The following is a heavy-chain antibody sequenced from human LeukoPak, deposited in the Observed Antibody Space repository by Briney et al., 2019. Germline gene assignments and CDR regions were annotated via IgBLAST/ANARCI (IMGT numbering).Heavy chain of an antibody. CDR2: ILHGGGT. V-gene: IGHV4-30-2*01. CDR1: GGSINSDS. Sequence: PSETLSLTCAVSGGSINSDSWSWIRQPPGKGLEWVGYILHGGGTYSNPSLKSRVIISVDMSKNQFSLKLTSVTAADTAIYYCARSLFRGSGSWKGWFDPWGPGTLVSVSS. J-gene: IGHJ5*02. D-gene: IGHD1-26*01. CDR3: ARSLFRGSGSWKGWFDP.